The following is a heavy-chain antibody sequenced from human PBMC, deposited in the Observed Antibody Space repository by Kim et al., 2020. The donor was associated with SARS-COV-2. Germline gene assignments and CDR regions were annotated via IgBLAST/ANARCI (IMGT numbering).Heavy chain of an antibody. CDR3: ARVGYCSGGSCYSRGDGMDV. J-gene: IGHJ6*02. Sequence: GGSLRLSCAASGFTFSSYGMHWVRQAPGKGLEWVAVIWYDGSNKYYADSVKGRFTISRDNSKNTLYLQMNSLRAEDTAVYYCARVGYCSGGSCYSRGDGMDVWGQGTTVTVSS. CDR2: IWYDGSNK. D-gene: IGHD2-15*01. CDR1: GFTFSSYG. V-gene: IGHV3-33*01.